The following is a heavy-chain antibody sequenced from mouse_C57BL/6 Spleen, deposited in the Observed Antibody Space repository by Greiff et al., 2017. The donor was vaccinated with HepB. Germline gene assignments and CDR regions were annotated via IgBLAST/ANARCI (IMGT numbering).Heavy chain of an antibody. CDR1: GYTFTSYW. D-gene: IGHD3-2*02. V-gene: IGHV1-64*01. Sequence: VQLQQPGAELVKPGASVKLSCKASGYTFTSYWMHWVKQRPGQGLEWIGMIHPNSGSTNYNEKFKSKATLTVDKSSSTAYMQLSSLTSEDSAVYYCARGELRFAWFAYWGQGTLVTVSA. CDR2: IHPNSGST. CDR3: ARGELRFAWFAY. J-gene: IGHJ3*01.